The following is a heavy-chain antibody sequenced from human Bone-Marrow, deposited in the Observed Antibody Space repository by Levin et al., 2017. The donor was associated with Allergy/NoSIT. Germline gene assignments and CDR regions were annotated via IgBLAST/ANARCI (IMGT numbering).Heavy chain of an antibody. J-gene: IGHJ2*01. CDR1: GFTFSNAW. CDR3: TTEYYYDSSGYLRVLMWGYFDL. D-gene: IGHD3-22*01. CDR2: IKSKTDGGTT. V-gene: IGHV3-15*01. Sequence: GESLKISCAASGFTFSNAWMSWVRQAPGKGLEWVGRIKSKTDGGTTDYAAPVKGRFTIPRDDSKNTLYLQMNSLKTEDTAVYYCTTEYYYDSSGYLRVLMWGYFDLWGRGTLVTVSS.